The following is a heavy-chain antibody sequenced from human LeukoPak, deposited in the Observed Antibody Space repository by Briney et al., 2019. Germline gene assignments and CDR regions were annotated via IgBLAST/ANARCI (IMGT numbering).Heavy chain of an antibody. Sequence: SETLSLTCAVYGGSLSGYYWSWIRQPPGKGLEWIGEINHSGSTNYNPSLKSRVTISVDTSKNQFSLKLSSVTAADTAVYYCARDFKGYSSSSGGYYYYYGMDVWGQGTTVTVSS. CDR2: INHSGST. D-gene: IGHD6-6*01. V-gene: IGHV4-34*01. CDR3: ARDFKGYSSSSGGYYYYYGMDV. CDR1: GGSLSGYY. J-gene: IGHJ6*02.